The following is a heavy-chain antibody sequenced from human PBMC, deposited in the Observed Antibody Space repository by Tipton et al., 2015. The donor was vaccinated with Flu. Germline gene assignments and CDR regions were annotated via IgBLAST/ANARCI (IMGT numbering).Heavy chain of an antibody. J-gene: IGHJ4*02. CDR1: GGSISSSSYY. CDR3: ARLQGDY. CDR2: IYYSGNT. V-gene: IGHV4-39*07. Sequence: TLSLTCTVSGGSISSSSYYWGWIRQPPGKGLEWIGSIYYSGNTYYNPSLKSRVTISVDTSKNHFSLKLSSVTAADTAVYYCARLQGDYWGQGTLVTVSS.